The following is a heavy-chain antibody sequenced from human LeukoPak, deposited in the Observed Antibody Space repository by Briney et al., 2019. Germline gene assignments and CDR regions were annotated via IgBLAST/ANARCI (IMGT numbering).Heavy chain of an antibody. CDR2: ISSSGSTI. D-gene: IGHD5-18*01. CDR3: ARDRGGYSWVMDY. J-gene: IGHJ4*02. CDR1: GFTFSSYE. V-gene: IGHV3-48*03. Sequence: GGSLRLSCAASGFTFSSYEMNWVRQAPGKGLEWVSYISSSGSTIYYADSVKGRFTISRDNAKNPLYLQMNSLRAEDTAVYYCARDRGGYSWVMDYWGQGTLVTVSS.